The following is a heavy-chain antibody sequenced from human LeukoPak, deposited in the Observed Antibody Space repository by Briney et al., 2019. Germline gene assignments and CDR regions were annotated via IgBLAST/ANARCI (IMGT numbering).Heavy chain of an antibody. J-gene: IGHJ4*02. Sequence: PSETLSLTCTVSGGSISGFYWSWIREPPGKGLEWIGRIYTSGSTNYNPSLKSRVTMSVDTSKNQFSLKLSSVTAADTAVYYCARAETDHYYFDYLGQGILVTVSS. CDR1: GGSISGFY. CDR2: IYTSGST. D-gene: IGHD3-10*01. CDR3: ARAETDHYYFDY. V-gene: IGHV4-4*07.